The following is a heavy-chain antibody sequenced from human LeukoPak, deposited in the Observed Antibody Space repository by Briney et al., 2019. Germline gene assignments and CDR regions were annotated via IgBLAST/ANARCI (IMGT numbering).Heavy chain of an antibody. CDR1: GGTFSSYA. CDR3: ARDNSVGDNAWWFDP. CDR2: IIPIFGTA. D-gene: IGHD1-26*01. V-gene: IGHV1-69*13. Sequence: SVKVFCKASGGTFSSYAISWVRQAPGQGLEWMGGIIPIFGTANYAQKFQGRVTITADESTSTAYMELSSLRSEDTAIYYCARDNSVGDNAWWFDPWGQGTLVTVSS. J-gene: IGHJ5*02.